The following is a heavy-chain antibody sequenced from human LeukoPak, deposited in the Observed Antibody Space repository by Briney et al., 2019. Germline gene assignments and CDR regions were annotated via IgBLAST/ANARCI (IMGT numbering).Heavy chain of an antibody. CDR2: IKQDGSEK. V-gene: IGHV3-7*01. Sequence: AGGSLRLSCVASGFTFSSYWMSWVRQTPWKGLEWVANIKQDGSEKNYVDSVKGRFTISRDNAKNSLYLQMNSLRADDTAVYYCARERGSGSYHPFDPWGQGTLATVSS. CDR1: GFTFSSYW. J-gene: IGHJ5*02. D-gene: IGHD3-10*01. CDR3: ARERGSGSYHPFDP.